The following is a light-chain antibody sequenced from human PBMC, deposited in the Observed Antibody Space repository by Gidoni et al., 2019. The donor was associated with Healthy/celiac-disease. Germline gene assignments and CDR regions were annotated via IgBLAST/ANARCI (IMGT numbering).Light chain of an antibody. CDR2: AAS. CDR3: QKYNSAPWT. Sequence: DIQMTHSPSSRAASVGDRVTITCRASQGISNYLAWYQQKPGKVPKLLIYAASTLQSGVPSRFSGSGSGTDFTLTISSLQPEDVATYYCQKYNSAPWTFGQGTKVEIK. J-gene: IGKJ1*01. CDR1: QGISNY. V-gene: IGKV1-27*01.